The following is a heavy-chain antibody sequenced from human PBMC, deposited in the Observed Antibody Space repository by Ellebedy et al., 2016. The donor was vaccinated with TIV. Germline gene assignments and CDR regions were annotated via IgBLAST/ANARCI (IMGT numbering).Heavy chain of an antibody. CDR2: MNPKTNNT. Sequence: AASVKVSCKASGYTFTNYAIHWVRQASGQGLEWMGWMNPKTNNTVYAQKFQGRVTMTRNTPIKTAYLALTSLKFDDTACYFCTTGVTMGENRFFDSWGQGTLVIVSS. J-gene: IGHJ5*01. V-gene: IGHV1-8*01. D-gene: IGHD2-21*02. CDR1: GYTFTNYA. CDR3: TTGVTMGENRFFDS.